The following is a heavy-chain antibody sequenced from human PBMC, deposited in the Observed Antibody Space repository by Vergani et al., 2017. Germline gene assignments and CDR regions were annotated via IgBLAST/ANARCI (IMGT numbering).Heavy chain of an antibody. Sequence: QVQLVQSGAEVKKPGSSVKVSCKASGGTFSSYAISWVRQAPGQGLEWMGRIIPIFGTANYAQKFQGRVTITADESTSTAYMELSSLRSEDTAVYYCARDTAMVYYYYYYYMDVWGKGTTVTVSS. CDR1: GGTFSSYA. D-gene: IGHD5-18*01. CDR2: IIPIFGTA. J-gene: IGHJ6*03. CDR3: ARDTAMVYYYYYYYMDV. V-gene: IGHV1-69*13.